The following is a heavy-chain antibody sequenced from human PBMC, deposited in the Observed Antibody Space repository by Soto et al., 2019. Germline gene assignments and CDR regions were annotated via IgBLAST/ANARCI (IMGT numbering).Heavy chain of an antibody. CDR2: IFSDDEY. D-gene: IGHD2-2*02. V-gene: IGHV2-26*01. J-gene: IGHJ5*02. CDR1: GLSLSNPKMG. CDR3: ARIMRDAVGAPAAIYDVDP. Sequence: QVTLKESGPVLVKPTETLTLTCTVSGLSLSNPKMGVSWIRQPPGNAPEWLAHIFSDDEYAYSTSLKSRLIISQYTAKSQVVLTMTNRDPVDSAPLYCARIMRDAVGAPAAIYDVDPWGQGTQVTVSS.